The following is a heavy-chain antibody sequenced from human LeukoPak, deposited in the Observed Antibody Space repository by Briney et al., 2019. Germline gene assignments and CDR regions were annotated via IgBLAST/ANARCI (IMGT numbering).Heavy chain of an antibody. CDR2: ISGYNNKT. D-gene: IGHD2-21*02. J-gene: IGHJ6*02. CDR1: GYTFTNYG. CDR3: ARYGGGDTWYAHFRMDV. Sequence: ASVRVSCKASGYTFTNYGVSWVRQAPGQGLEWMGWISGYNNKTNYAQKLEGRVTMTTATSTTTAYMELRSLRSDDTAVYYCARYGGGDTWYAHFRMDVWGQGSTVTVTS. V-gene: IGHV1-18*01.